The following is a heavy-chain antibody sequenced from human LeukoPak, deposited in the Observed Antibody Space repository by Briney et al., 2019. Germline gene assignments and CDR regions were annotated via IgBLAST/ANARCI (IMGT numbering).Heavy chain of an antibody. J-gene: IGHJ4*02. CDR3: TTDLSNILTGYYSFDY. V-gene: IGHV3-15*01. CDR2: IKSKTDGGTT. CDR1: GFTFSNAW. Sequence: GGSLRLSCAASGFTFSNAWMSWVRQAPGKGLEWVGRIKSKTDGGTTDYAAPVKGRFTISRDDSKNTLYLQMNSLKTEDTAVYCCTTDLSNILTGYYSFDYWGQGTLVTVSS. D-gene: IGHD3-9*01.